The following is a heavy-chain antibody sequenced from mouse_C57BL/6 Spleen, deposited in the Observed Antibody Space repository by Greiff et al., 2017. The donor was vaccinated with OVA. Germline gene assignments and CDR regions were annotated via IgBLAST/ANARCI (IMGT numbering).Heavy chain of an antibody. CDR3: ARYLSEAFWYFDV. CDR1: GFTFTDYY. CDR2: IRNQANGYTN. J-gene: IGHJ1*03. D-gene: IGHD1-3*01. Sequence: EVKLVESGGGLVQPGGSLSLSCAASGFTFTDYYMSWVRQPPGKALEWLGFIRNQANGYTNEYSASVKGRFTISRDNSQSILYLQMNALRAEDSATYYCARYLSEAFWYFDVWGTGTTVTVSS. V-gene: IGHV7-3*01.